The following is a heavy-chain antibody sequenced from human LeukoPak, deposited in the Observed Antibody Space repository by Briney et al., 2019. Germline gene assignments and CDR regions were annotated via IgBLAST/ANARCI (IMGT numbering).Heavy chain of an antibody. CDR1: GGSISNYY. CDR2: IHNSGST. CDR3: ARTKKVDHGDYENYFDY. D-gene: IGHD4-17*01. V-gene: IGHV4-59*12. J-gene: IGHJ4*02. Sequence: SETLSLTCTVSGGSISNYYWSWIRQTPGKGLEWIGYIHNSGSTKYNPSLKSPVSISVDTSKNQLSLRLRSVTAADTAVYYCARTKKVDHGDYENYFDYWGQGTLVTVSS.